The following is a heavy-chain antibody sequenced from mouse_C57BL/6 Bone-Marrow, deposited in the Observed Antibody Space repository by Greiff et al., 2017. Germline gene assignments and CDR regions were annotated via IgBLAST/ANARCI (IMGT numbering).Heavy chain of an antibody. J-gene: IGHJ3*01. CDR1: GYTFTSYW. Sequence: QVQLQQPGAELVKPGASVKLSCKASGYTFTSYWMHWVKQRPGQGLEWIGMIHPNSGSTNYNEKFKSKATLTVDKSSSTAYMHLSSLTSADSAVYYCARSVDYYSSDRAWFAYWGQGTLVTVSA. CDR3: ARSVDYYSSDRAWFAY. V-gene: IGHV1-64*01. CDR2: IHPNSGST. D-gene: IGHD2-5*01.